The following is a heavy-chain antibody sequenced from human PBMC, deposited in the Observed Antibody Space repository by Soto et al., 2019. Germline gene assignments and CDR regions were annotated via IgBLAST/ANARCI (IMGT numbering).Heavy chain of an antibody. J-gene: IGHJ5*02. CDR2: IIPILGIA. CDR1: GGTFSSYT. V-gene: IGHV1-69*02. CDR3: ARAPPPLGYCSSTSCYPGNDWFDP. D-gene: IGHD2-2*01. Sequence: SVKVSCKASGGTFSSYTISWVRQAPGQGLEWMGRIIPILGIANYAQKIQGRVTITADKSTSTAYMELSSLRSEDTAVYYCARAPPPLGYCSSTSCYPGNDWFDPWGQGTLVTVSS.